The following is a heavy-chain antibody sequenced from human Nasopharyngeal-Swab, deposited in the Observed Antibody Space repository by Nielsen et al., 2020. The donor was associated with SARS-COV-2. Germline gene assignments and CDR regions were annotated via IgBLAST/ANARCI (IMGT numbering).Heavy chain of an antibody. CDR3: ARENREYANIWIDY. V-gene: IGHV7-4-1*02. D-gene: IGHD1-1*01. Sequence: ASVKVSCKASGYTFTSNVLNWVRQAPGQGPEYIGWISTKTGAPTYAQAFTGRFVISLDTSVSTTYLQISSLKADDTAVYYCARENREYANIWIDYWGQGTQVTVSS. J-gene: IGHJ4*02. CDR1: GYTFTSNV. CDR2: ISTKTGAP.